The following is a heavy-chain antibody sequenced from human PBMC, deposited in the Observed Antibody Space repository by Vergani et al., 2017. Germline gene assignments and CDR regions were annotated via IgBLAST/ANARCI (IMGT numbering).Heavy chain of an antibody. V-gene: IGHV4-38-2*01. CDR2: IYHSGST. CDR1: GYSISSGYY. CDR3: ARLGWILKRGWFDP. D-gene: IGHD5-12*01. J-gene: IGHJ5*02. Sequence: QVQLQESGPGLVKPSETLSLTCAVSGYSISSGYYWGWIRQPPGKGLEWIGSIYHSGSTYYNPSLKSRVTISVDTSKNQFSLKLSSVTAADTAVYYCARLGWILKRGWFDPWGQGTLVTVSS.